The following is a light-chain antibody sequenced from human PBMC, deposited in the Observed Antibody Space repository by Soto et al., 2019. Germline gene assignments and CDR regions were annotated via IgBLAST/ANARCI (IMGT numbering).Light chain of an antibody. J-gene: IGKJ1*01. CDR2: AAS. CDR1: QSINRF. Sequence: DIQMTQSPSSLSASVGDRVTITCRASQSINRFLNWFQQKPGKAPKLLIYAASTLQSGVPSRFSGSESGPDFTLTISSLHPEDFATYYCQQSYSIPPTFGQGTTVDIK. V-gene: IGKV1-39*01. CDR3: QQSYSIPPT.